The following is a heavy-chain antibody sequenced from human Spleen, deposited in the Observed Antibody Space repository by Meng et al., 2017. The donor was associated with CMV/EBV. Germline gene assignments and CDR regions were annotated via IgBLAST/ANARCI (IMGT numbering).Heavy chain of an antibody. J-gene: IGHJ4*02. Sequence: GSLRLSCAVYGGSFSGYYWSWIRQPPGKGLEWIGEINHSGSTNYNPSLKSRVTISVDTSKNQFSLKLSSVTAADTAVYYCAREMADVWSGYYSDYWGQGTLVTVSS. D-gene: IGHD3-3*01. V-gene: IGHV4-34*01. CDR3: AREMADVWSGYYSDY. CDR2: INHSGST. CDR1: GGSFSGYY.